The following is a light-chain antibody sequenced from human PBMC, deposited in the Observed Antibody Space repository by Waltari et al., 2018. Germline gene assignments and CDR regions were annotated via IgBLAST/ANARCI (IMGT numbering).Light chain of an antibody. V-gene: IGLV2-23*01. J-gene: IGLJ1*01. CDR2: EAT. CDR1: STDLASSNL. CDR3: CSYTGSSTSYG. Sequence: QPALPQPATVSGSPGHSPTITCTGASTDLASSNLVPSYQHHPNIAPKLIIYEATKRPSGISHRFSGAKSGATASLRISGLQADDEADYYCCSYTGSSTSYGCGGGTKVTVL.